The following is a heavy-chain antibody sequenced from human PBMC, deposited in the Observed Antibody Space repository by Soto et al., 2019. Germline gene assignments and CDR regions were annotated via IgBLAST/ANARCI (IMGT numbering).Heavy chain of an antibody. V-gene: IGHV3-30-3*01. J-gene: IGHJ4*02. CDR3: ARGGIQLWPPYY. Sequence: QVQLVESGGGVVQPGRSLRLSCAASGFTFSSYAMHWVRQAPGKGLEWVAVITYDGSNKYYADSVKGRFTISRDNSKNTLYLQMNSLRAEDTAVYYCARGGIQLWPPYYWGQGTLVTVSS. CDR1: GFTFSSYA. CDR2: ITYDGSNK. D-gene: IGHD5-18*01.